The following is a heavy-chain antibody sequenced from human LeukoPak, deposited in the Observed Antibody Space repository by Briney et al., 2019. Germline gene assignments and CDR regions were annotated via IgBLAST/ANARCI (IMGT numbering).Heavy chain of an antibody. Sequence: GASVKVSCKASGGTFSSYAISWLRQAPGQGLEWMGGIIPIFGTANYAQKFQGRITITTDESTSTAYMELSSLRSEDTAVYYCAREDSSGWTFDYWGQGTLVTVSS. CDR2: IIPIFGTA. V-gene: IGHV1-69*05. CDR3: AREDSSGWTFDY. D-gene: IGHD6-19*01. J-gene: IGHJ4*02. CDR1: GGTFSSYA.